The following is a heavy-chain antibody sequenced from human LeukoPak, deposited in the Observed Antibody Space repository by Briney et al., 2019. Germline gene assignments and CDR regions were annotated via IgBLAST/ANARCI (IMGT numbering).Heavy chain of an antibody. CDR2: INPSGGST. J-gene: IGHJ2*01. CDR3: ARVPVAGHTSYWYFDL. D-gene: IGHD6-19*01. Sequence: GASVKVSCKASGYTFTSYYMHWVRQAPGQGLEWMGIINPSGGSTSYAQKFQGRVTMTRDTSTSTVYMELSSLRSEDTAVYYCARVPVAGHTSYWYFDLWGRGTLVTVSS. CDR1: GYTFTSYY. V-gene: IGHV1-46*01.